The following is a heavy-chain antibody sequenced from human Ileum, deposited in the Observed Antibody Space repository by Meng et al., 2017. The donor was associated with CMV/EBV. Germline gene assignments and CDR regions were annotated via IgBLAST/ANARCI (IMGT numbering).Heavy chain of an antibody. V-gene: IGHV4-4*07. CDR1: DGSISSLY. D-gene: IGHD2-2*01. Sequence: LRQAGPGLGKPSDTLTLTCTVSDGSISSLYWSWILQSAGKGLEWIGRIHTSGTTNYNPSLKSRVTLSLDTSKDQFSLKLTSVTAADTAVYYCAREKSSCTSSTCYGVDSWGQGTLVTVSS. CDR3: AREKSSCTSSTCYGVDS. CDR2: IHTSGTT. J-gene: IGHJ4*02.